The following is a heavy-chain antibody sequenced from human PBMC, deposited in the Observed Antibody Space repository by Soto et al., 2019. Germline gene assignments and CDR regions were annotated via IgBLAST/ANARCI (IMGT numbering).Heavy chain of an antibody. V-gene: IGHV3-30-3*02. Sequence: PGGSLRLSCAASGFTFSSYAMHWVRQAPGKGLEWVAVISYDGSNKYYADSVKGRFTISRDNSKNTLYLQMNSLRAEDTAVYYCAKTRGGELLSAFDYWGQGTLVTVSS. J-gene: IGHJ4*02. D-gene: IGHD1-26*01. CDR2: ISYDGSNK. CDR3: AKTRGGELLSAFDY. CDR1: GFTFSSYA.